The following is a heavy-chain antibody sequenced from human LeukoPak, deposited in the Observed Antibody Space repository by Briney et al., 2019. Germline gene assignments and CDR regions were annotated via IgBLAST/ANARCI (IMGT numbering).Heavy chain of an antibody. J-gene: IGHJ6*03. Sequence: PSETLSLTCAVYGGSFSGYYWSWIRQPPGKGLEWIGEINHSGSTNYNPSLKSRVTISVDTSKNQFSPKLSSVTAADTAVYYCARGWRYDILTGYPHWYYYYYMDVWGKGTTVTVSS. CDR1: GGSFSGYY. D-gene: IGHD3-9*01. CDR3: ARGWRYDILTGYPHWYYYYYMDV. CDR2: INHSGST. V-gene: IGHV4-34*01.